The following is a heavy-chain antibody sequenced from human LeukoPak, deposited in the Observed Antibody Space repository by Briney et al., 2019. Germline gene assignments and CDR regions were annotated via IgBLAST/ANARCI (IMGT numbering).Heavy chain of an antibody. CDR3: ATDTGTTWCLDD. CDR1: GFTFADYA. Sequence: GGSRRLSCTASGFTFADYAIHWVRQVPGKGLEWVSLIGGDAVTTRYADSVKGRFTISRDNSRNALYLQMNSLKPEDTALYYCATDTGTTWCLDDWGQGTLVTVSS. J-gene: IGHJ4*02. CDR2: IGGDAVTT. V-gene: IGHV3-43*02. D-gene: IGHD1-7*01.